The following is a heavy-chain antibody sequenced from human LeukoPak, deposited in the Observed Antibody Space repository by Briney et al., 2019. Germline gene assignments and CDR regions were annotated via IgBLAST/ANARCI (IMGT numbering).Heavy chain of an antibody. Sequence: GGSLRLSCAASGFTFSSSGMSWVRQAPGKGLEWVSAISGSGGSTYYADSVKGRFTISRDNSKNTLYLQMNSLRAEDTAVYYCAKDSRSAFDIWGQGTMVTVSS. J-gene: IGHJ3*02. CDR1: GFTFSSSG. V-gene: IGHV3-23*01. D-gene: IGHD6-13*01. CDR2: ISGSGGST. CDR3: AKDSRSAFDI.